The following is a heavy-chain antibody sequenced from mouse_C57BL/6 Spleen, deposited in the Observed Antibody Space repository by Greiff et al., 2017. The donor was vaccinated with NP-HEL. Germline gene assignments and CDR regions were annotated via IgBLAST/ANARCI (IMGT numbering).Heavy chain of an antibody. J-gene: IGHJ4*01. CDR2: INPNNGGT. Sequence: EVQLQQSGPELVKPGASVKIPCKASGYTFTDYNMDWVKQSHGKSLEWIGDINPNNGGTIYNQKFKGKATLTVDKSSSTAYMELRSLTSEDTAVYYCARGRENYYDYDGYAMDYWGQGTSVTVSS. V-gene: IGHV1-18*01. D-gene: IGHD2-4*01. CDR3: ARGRENYYDYDGYAMDY. CDR1: GYTFTDYN.